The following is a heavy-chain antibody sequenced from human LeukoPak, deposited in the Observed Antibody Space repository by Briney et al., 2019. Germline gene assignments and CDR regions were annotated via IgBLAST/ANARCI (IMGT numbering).Heavy chain of an antibody. D-gene: IGHD6-13*01. J-gene: IGHJ4*02. V-gene: IGHV4-59*08. Sequence: SETLSLTCTVSGGSISSYYWSWIRQPPGKGLEWIGYIYYSGSTNYNPSLKSRVTISVDTSKNQFSLNLSSVTAADTAVYYCARHPHIAAAVDSWGQGTLVTVSS. CDR3: ARHPHIAAAVDS. CDR2: IYYSGST. CDR1: GGSISSYY.